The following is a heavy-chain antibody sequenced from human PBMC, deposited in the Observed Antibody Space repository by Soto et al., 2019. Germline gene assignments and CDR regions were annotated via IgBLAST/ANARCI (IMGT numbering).Heavy chain of an antibody. D-gene: IGHD6-19*01. CDR1: GFTFGDFY. Sequence: QVQPVESGGGLVKPGGSLRLSCAASGFTFGDFYMSWIRQAPGKGLEWVSFISGSGGTIYYADSVKGRFTISRDNAKNSLYGQRKSRRAEHRAMYDWGRTGKTSGWYYVSGGGQGTLVTVSS. J-gene: IGHJ4*02. CDR2: ISGSGGTI. CDR3: GRTGKTSGWYYVSG. V-gene: IGHV3-11*01.